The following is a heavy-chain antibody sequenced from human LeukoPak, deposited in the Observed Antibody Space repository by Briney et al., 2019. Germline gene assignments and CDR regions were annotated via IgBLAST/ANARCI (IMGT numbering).Heavy chain of an antibody. Sequence: ASVKVSCKASDYTFTSYGISWVRQAPGQGLEWMGWINTYNGNTNYAQNLHGRVTMTTDTSTSTAYIEMRRLRSDDTAVYYCARVMRRDGYNRPLDYWGQGTLVTVSS. CDR3: ARVMRRDGYNRPLDY. J-gene: IGHJ4*02. D-gene: IGHD5-24*01. V-gene: IGHV1-18*01. CDR2: INTYNGNT. CDR1: DYTFTSYG.